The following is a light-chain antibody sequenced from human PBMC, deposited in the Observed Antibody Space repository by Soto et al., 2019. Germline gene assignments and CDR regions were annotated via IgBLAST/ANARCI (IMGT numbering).Light chain of an antibody. J-gene: IGKJ2*01. CDR3: QQYGSSRRT. Sequence: EVVLTQSPGTLSLSPGERATLSCRASQSVSSSYLAWYQQKPGQAPRLLIYGASSRATGIPDRFSGSGSGPDFTLTISRLEPEDLAVYYCQQYGSSRRTFGQGTKLEIK. V-gene: IGKV3-20*01. CDR2: GAS. CDR1: QSVSSSY.